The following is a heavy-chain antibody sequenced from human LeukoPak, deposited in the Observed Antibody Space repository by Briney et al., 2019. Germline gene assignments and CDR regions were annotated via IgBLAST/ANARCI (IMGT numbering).Heavy chain of an antibody. V-gene: IGHV1-2*02. CDR3: ARDYATDCSSTSCYLGWFDP. Sequence: VASVKVSCKASGYTFTGYYMHWVRQAPGQGLEWMGWINPNSGGTNYAQKFQGRVTMTRDTSISTAHMELSRLRSDDTAVFYCARDYATDCSSTSCYLGWFDPWGQGTLVTVSS. J-gene: IGHJ5*02. D-gene: IGHD2-2*01. CDR1: GYTFTGYY. CDR2: INPNSGGT.